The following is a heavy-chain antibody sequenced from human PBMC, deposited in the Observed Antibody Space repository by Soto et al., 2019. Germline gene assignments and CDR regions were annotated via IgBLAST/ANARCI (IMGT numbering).Heavy chain of an antibody. J-gene: IGHJ4*02. CDR3: AGNYYDSSGYYPDFDY. CDR1: GGSISSSRYY. D-gene: IGHD3-22*01. Sequence: SETLSLTCTVSGGSISSSRYYWGWIRQPPGKGLEWIANIYYSGCTYYNPSLKSRVTISVDTSKNQFSLKLSSVTAADTAVYYCAGNYYDSSGYYPDFDYWGQATLVTVSS. V-gene: IGHV4-39*07. CDR2: IYYSGCT.